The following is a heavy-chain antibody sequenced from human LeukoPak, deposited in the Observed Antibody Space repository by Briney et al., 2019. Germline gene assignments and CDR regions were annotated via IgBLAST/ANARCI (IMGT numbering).Heavy chain of an antibody. Sequence: GGSLRLSCAASGFTFSSYAMSWVRQAPGKGLEWVSGISWNSGSIGYADSVKGRFTISRDNAKNSLYLQMNSLRAEDTALYYCAKARPGIVGATWGYFQHWGQGTLVTVSS. D-gene: IGHD1-26*01. CDR3: AKARPGIVGATWGYFQH. CDR1: GFTFSSYA. J-gene: IGHJ1*01. CDR2: ISWNSGSI. V-gene: IGHV3-9*01.